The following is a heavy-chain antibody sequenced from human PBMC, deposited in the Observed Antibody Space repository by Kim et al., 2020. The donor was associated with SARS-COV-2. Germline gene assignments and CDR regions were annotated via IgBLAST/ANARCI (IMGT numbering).Heavy chain of an antibody. Sequence: GGSLRLSCAASGFTFSSYAMHWVRQAPGKGLEWVAVISCDGSNKYYADSVKGQFTISRDNSKNTLYLQMNSLRAEDTAVYYCARSGYSYGYGYFDYWGQGTLVTVSS. CDR2: ISCDGSNK. J-gene: IGHJ4*02. CDR3: ARSGYSYGYGYFDY. CDR1: GFTFSSYA. D-gene: IGHD5-18*01. V-gene: IGHV3-30*04.